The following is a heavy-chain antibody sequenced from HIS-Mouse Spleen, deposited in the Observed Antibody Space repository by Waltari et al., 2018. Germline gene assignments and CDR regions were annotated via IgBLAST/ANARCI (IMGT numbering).Heavy chain of an antibody. Sequence: QLQLQESGPGLVKPSETLSPTCTPSGGSLSSSSHYCGWIRQPPGKGLEWIGSIYYSGSTYYNPSLKSRVTISVDTSKNQFSLKLSSVTAADTAVYYCAREIPYSSSWYDWYFDLWGRGTLVTVSS. CDR3: AREIPYSSSWYDWYFDL. V-gene: IGHV4-39*07. CDR1: GGSLSSSSHY. CDR2: IYYSGST. D-gene: IGHD6-13*01. J-gene: IGHJ2*01.